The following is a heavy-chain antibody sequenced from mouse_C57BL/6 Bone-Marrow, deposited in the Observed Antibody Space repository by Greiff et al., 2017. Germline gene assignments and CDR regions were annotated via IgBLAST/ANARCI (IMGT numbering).Heavy chain of an antibody. D-gene: IGHD2-4*01. CDR3: TRYIYYDPYYFDY. CDR2: IDPETGGT. Sequence: QVQLKESGAELVRPGASVTLSCKASGYTFTDYEMHWVKQTPVHGLEWIGAIDPETGGTAYNQKFKGKAILTADKSSSTAYMELRSLTSEDSAVYYCTRYIYYDPYYFDYWGQGTTLTVSS. CDR1: GYTFTDYE. J-gene: IGHJ2*01. V-gene: IGHV1-15*01.